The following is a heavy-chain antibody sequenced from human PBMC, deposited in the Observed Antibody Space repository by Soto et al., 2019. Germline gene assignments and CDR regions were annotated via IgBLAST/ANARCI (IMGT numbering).Heavy chain of an antibody. D-gene: IGHD6-19*01. CDR3: ARDTGSGMDYFDY. J-gene: IGHJ4*02. Sequence: PSETLSLTCAVSRYSISSGDYWGWIRQPPGKGLEWIGSIFHSGSTFYNPSLKSRVTISMDTSRNQFSLWLSSVTAADTAVYYCARDTGSGMDYFDYWGQGTLVTVSS. CDR1: RYSISSGDY. CDR2: IFHSGST. V-gene: IGHV4-38-2*02.